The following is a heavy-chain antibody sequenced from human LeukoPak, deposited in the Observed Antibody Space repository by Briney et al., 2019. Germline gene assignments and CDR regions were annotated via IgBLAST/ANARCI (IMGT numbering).Heavy chain of an antibody. V-gene: IGHV3-23*01. CDR3: AKRVQGNTGPFHC. CDR2: ISGSGDNT. CDR1: GFTFSGYA. D-gene: IGHD4-23*01. Sequence: GALRLSCAASGFTFSGYAMSWVRQAPGKGLEGVSGISGSGDNTSYADSVKGRFTISRDNSKNTLRLQMNRLRDEDTAVYYCAKRVQGNTGPFHCWGQGTLASVSS. J-gene: IGHJ4*02.